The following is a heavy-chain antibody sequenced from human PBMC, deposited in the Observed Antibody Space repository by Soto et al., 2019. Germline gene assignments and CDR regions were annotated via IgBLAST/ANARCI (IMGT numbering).Heavy chain of an antibody. J-gene: IGHJ3*02. CDR3: TTRSPSRRRAFDI. CDR1: GFTFSDYY. Sequence: PGGSLRLSCAASGFTFSDYYMDWVRQAPGKGLEWVGRIKSKTDGGTVDYAAPVKGRFTISRDDSKNTLYLQMNSLTTDDTAIYYCTTRSPSRRRAFDIWGQGTMVTVSS. CDR2: IKSKTDGGTV. V-gene: IGHV3-15*07.